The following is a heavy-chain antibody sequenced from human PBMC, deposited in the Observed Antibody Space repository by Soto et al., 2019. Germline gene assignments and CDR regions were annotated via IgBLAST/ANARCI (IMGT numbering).Heavy chain of an antibody. CDR1: GFTFSRYG. D-gene: IGHD3-3*01. CDR3: ARDLWRQPFDY. J-gene: IGHJ4*02. CDR2: IWYDGSNK. V-gene: IGHV3-33*01. Sequence: GGSLRLSCAASGFTFSRYGMHWVRQAPGKGLEWVAVIWYDGSNKYYADSVKGRFTISRDNSKNTLYLQMNSLRAEDTAVYYCARDLWRQPFDYWGQGTLVTVSS.